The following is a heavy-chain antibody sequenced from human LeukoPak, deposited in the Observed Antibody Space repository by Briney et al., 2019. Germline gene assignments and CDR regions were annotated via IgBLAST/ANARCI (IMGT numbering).Heavy chain of an antibody. D-gene: IGHD2-2*01. CDR1: GYTFTGYY. CDR2: INPNSGGT. Sequence: ASVKVSCKASGYTFTGYYMHWVRQAPGQGLEWMGWINPNSGGTNYAQKFQGRVTMTRDTSISTAYMELSRLRSDDTAVYYCARVQGDIVVVPAAPYFDYWGQGTLVTVSS. J-gene: IGHJ4*02. CDR3: ARVQGDIVVVPAAPYFDY. V-gene: IGHV1-2*02.